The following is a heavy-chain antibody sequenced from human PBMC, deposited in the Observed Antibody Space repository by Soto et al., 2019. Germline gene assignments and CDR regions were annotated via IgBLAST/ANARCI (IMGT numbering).Heavy chain of an antibody. D-gene: IGHD3-22*01. Sequence: PSETLSLTCTVSGGSISSSSYYWGWIRQPPGKGLEWIGSIYYSGSTYYNPSLKSRVTISVDTSKNQFSLKLSSVTAADTAVYYCARQRVTMIVVVITGPDAFDIWGQGTMVTVSS. CDR1: GGSISSSSYY. J-gene: IGHJ3*02. V-gene: IGHV4-39*01. CDR2: IYYSGST. CDR3: ARQRVTMIVVVITGPDAFDI.